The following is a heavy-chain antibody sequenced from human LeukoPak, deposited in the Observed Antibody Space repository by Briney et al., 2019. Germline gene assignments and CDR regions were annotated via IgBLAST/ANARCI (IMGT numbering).Heavy chain of an antibody. CDR1: GFTFSSYG. J-gene: IGHJ4*02. CDR3: AKSAAEALDY. Sequence: PGGSLRLSCAASGFTFSSYGVHWVRQAPGEGLEWVAVISYDGSNKYYADSVKGRFTISRDNSKNTLYLQMNSLRAEDTAVYYCAKSAAEALDYWGQGTLVTVSS. V-gene: IGHV3-30*18. D-gene: IGHD6-13*01. CDR2: ISYDGSNK.